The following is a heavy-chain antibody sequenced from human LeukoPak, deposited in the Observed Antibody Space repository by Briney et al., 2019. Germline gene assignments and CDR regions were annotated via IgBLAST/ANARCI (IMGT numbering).Heavy chain of an antibody. J-gene: IGHJ4*02. V-gene: IGHV3-30*04. CDR2: ISEDGSNK. D-gene: IGHD3-9*01. CDR3: VRGIRYFDWLQRVLDY. CDR1: GFTFSSYA. Sequence: GGSLRLSCAASGFTFSSYAMHWVRQAPGKGLEWVAVISEDGSNKYYADSVKGRFTISRDNSKNTLYLQMNSLRAEDTAVYYCVRGIRYFDWLQRVLDYWGQGTLVTVSS.